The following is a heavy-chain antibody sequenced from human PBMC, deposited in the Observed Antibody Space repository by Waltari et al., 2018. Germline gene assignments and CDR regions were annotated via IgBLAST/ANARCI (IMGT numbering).Heavy chain of an antibody. CDR1: GGTFSRYA. J-gene: IGHJ3*02. CDR2: ITPIIGTA. V-gene: IGHV1-69*01. D-gene: IGHD6-13*01. CDR3: ARNRSRIAAAGTSVDI. Sequence: QVQLVHSGAEVKNPGSSVKVSCKASGGTFSRYAISWVRQAPGQAPEWMGGITPIIGTATYAQKFQGRVTITADESTRTAYMELSSLRSEETAVYYCARNRSRIAAAGTSVDIWGQGTMVTASS.